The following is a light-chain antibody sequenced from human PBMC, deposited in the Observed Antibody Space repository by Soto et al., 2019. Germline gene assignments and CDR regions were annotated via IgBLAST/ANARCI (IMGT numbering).Light chain of an antibody. Sequence: QSALTQPPSASGSPGHSVTISCTGTSSDVGGYDYVSWYQQQSGKAPKLIIYEVSRRPSGVPDRFSGSKSGDTASLTVSGLQAEDEADYYCCSYAGSSTVVFGGGTKLTVL. V-gene: IGLV2-8*01. J-gene: IGLJ2*01. CDR2: EVS. CDR1: SSDVGGYDY. CDR3: CSYAGSSTVV.